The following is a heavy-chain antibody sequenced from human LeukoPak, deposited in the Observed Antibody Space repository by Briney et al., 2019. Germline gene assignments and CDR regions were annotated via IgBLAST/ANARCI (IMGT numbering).Heavy chain of an antibody. J-gene: IGHJ4*02. CDR1: GYTFTSHG. V-gene: IGHV1-18*04. D-gene: IGHD5-18*01. CDR2: VSTYNGNT. CDR3: ARDVDTATDQINDY. Sequence: AASVKVSCKASGYTFTSHGTSWVRQAPGQGLEWMGWVSTYNGNTNYVPKYQGRVTMTTDTSTSTAYMELRSLRSDDTAVYYCARDVDTATDQINDYWGQGTLVTVSS.